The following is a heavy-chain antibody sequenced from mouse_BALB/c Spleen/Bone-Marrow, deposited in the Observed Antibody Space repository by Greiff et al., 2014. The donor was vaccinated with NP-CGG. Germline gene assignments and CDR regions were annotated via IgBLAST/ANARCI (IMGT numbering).Heavy chain of an antibody. CDR1: GYTFTSYW. CDR3: TRKYGPLYYFDY. Sequence: QVQLKHSGAELVRPGASVKQSCKASGYTFTSYWINWVKQRPGQGLEWIGNIYPSDSYTNYNQKFKDKATLTVDKSSSTAYTQLSSPTSEDSAVYYCTRKYGPLYYFDYWGQGTTLTVSS. J-gene: IGHJ2*01. D-gene: IGHD2-10*02. V-gene: IGHV1-69*02. CDR2: IYPSDSYT.